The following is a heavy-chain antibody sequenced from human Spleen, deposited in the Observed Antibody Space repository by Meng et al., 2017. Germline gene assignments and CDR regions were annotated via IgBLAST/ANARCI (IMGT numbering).Heavy chain of an antibody. CDR2: INLNNGDT. Sequence: QVQLVQSGAEVKNPGASVKVSCRASGYIFTGYYLQWVRQAPGQGLEWMGRINLNNGDTNYAQNFQGRVTMTRDRSITTVYMELSGLRSDDTAVYFCVRDDGAAAGPKWGQGTLVTVSS. D-gene: IGHD6-25*01. J-gene: IGHJ4*02. CDR1: GYIFTGYY. V-gene: IGHV1-2*06. CDR3: VRDDGAAAGPK.